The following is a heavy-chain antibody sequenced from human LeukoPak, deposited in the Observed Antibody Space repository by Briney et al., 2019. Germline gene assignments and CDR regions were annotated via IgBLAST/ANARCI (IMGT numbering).Heavy chain of an antibody. J-gene: IGHJ4*02. D-gene: IGHD3-22*01. CDR1: GGPFSGYY. Sequence: SETLSLTCTVYGGPFSGYYWSWIRQPPGKGLEWIGEINHSGSTNYNPSLESRVTISGDTSKNQFSLRLSSVTAADTAVYYRARASYSYDINGWVPFDYWGQGTLVTVSS. V-gene: IGHV4-34*01. CDR2: INHSGST. CDR3: ARASYSYDINGWVPFDY.